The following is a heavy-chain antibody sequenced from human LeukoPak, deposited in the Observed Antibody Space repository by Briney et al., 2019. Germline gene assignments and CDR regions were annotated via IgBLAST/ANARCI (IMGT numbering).Heavy chain of an antibody. V-gene: IGHV1-69*13. CDR1: GYTFTSYD. CDR2: IIPIFGTA. Sequence: ASVKVSCKASGYTFTSYDINWVRQAPGQGLEWMGGIIPIFGTANYAQKFQGRVTITADESTSTAYMELSSLRSEDTAVYYCARVEQVYYGSGSYYNAWFDPWGQGTLVTVSS. J-gene: IGHJ5*02. D-gene: IGHD3-10*01. CDR3: ARVEQVYYGSGSYYNAWFDP.